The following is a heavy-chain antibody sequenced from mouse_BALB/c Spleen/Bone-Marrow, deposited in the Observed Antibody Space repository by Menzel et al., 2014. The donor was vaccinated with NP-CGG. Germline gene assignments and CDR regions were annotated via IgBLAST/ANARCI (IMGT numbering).Heavy chain of an antibody. J-gene: IGHJ4*01. Sequence: DVQLQESGPELVKPGASVKIPCKASGYTFXDYNMDWVKQSHGKSLEWIGDINPNNGGTIYNQKFKGKATLTVDKSSSTAYMELRSLTSEHTAVYYCAIYYYGSSYAMDYWGQGTSVTVSS. CDR2: INPNNGGT. D-gene: IGHD1-1*01. CDR3: AIYYYGSSYAMDY. V-gene: IGHV1-18*01. CDR1: GYTFXDYN.